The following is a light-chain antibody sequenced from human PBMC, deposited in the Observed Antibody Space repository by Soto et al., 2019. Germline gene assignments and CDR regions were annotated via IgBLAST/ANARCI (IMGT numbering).Light chain of an antibody. CDR2: DAS. J-gene: IGKJ4*01. V-gene: IGKV3-11*01. Sequence: EIVLTQSPATLSLAPGERATLSCRASQSVDSYLGWYQQKLGQAPRLLIYDASDRATGIPARFSGSGSGTDFALPISSLEPEDFAIYYCQQRSDWPHTFRGGTKVEI. CDR3: QQRSDWPHT. CDR1: QSVDSY.